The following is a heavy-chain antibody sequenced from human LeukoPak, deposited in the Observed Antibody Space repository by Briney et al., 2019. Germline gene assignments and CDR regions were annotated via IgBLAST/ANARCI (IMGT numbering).Heavy chain of an antibody. V-gene: IGHV1-46*01. CDR1: GYSFTSNY. J-gene: IGHJ4*02. CDR2: IYPRDGST. CDR3: ARDQEAFDY. Sequence: GASVKVSCKASGYSFTSNYMHWVRQAPGQGLEWMGMIYPRDGSTSYAQKFQGRVTVTRDTSTSTVHMELSGLRSEDTAVYYCARDQEAFDYWGQGTLVTVSS.